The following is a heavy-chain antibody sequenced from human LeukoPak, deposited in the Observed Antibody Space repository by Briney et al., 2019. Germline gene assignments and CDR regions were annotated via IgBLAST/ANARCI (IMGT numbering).Heavy chain of an antibody. CDR1: GGSLSSGDYY. J-gene: IGHJ4*02. CDR2: IYYSGST. Sequence: SQTLSLTCTVSGGSLSSGDYYWSWIRQPPGTGLEWIGYIYYSGSTYYNPSLKSRVTISVDTSKNQFSLKLSSVTAADTAVYYCAREPSTVTTHYFDYRGQGTLVTVSS. V-gene: IGHV4-30-4*01. CDR3: AREPSTVTTHYFDY. D-gene: IGHD4-17*01.